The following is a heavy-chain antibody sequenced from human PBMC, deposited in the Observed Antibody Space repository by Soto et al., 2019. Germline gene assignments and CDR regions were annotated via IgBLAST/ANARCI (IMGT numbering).Heavy chain of an antibody. CDR3: AREGFYGDYRFDY. CDR1: GGTFSSYA. Sequence: GASVKVSCKASGGTFSSYAISWVRQAPGQGLEWMGGIIPIFGTANYAQKFQGRVTITADESTSTAYMELSSLRSEDTAVYYCAREGFYGDYRFDYWGQGTLVTVSS. V-gene: IGHV1-69*13. D-gene: IGHD4-17*01. CDR2: IIPIFGTA. J-gene: IGHJ4*02.